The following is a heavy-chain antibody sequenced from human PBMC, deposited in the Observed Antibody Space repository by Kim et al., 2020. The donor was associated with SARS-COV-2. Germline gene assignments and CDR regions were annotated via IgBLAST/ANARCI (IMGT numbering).Heavy chain of an antibody. CDR2: GGRT. Sequence: GGRTHYADSVKGRFTISRDNSKNKQYLQMNSLRAEDTAVYYCAKETSSGWYWGQGTLVTVSS. J-gene: IGHJ4*02. CDR3: AKETSSGWY. D-gene: IGHD6-19*01. V-gene: IGHV3-23*01.